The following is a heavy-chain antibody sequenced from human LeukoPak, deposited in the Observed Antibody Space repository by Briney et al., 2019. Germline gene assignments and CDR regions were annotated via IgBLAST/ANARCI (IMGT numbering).Heavy chain of an antibody. CDR2: IWYDGSNK. CDR3: ARGGSVVITRAYFDY. J-gene: IGHJ4*02. CDR1: GFTFSSYG. D-gene: IGHD3-22*01. Sequence: PGRSLRLSCAASGFTFSSYGMHWVRQAPGKGLEWVAVIWYDGSNKYYADSVKGRFTISRDNSKNTLYLQMNSLRAEDTAVYYCARGGSVVITRAYFDYWGQGTLVTVSS. V-gene: IGHV3-33*03.